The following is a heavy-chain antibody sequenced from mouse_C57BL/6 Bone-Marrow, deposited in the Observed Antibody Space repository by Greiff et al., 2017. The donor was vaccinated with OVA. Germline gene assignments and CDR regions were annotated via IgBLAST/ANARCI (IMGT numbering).Heavy chain of an antibody. Sequence: EVMLVESGGGLVKPGGSLKLSCAASGFTFSDYGMHWVRQAPEQGLEWVAYISSGSSTIYYADTVKGRFTISRDNAKNTLFLQMTSLRSEDTAMYYCARPCYGRSLYYAMGYWGQGTSVTVSS. CDR3: ARPCYGRSLYYAMGY. V-gene: IGHV5-17*01. D-gene: IGHD1-1*01. J-gene: IGHJ4*01. CDR2: ISSGSSTI. CDR1: GFTFSDYG.